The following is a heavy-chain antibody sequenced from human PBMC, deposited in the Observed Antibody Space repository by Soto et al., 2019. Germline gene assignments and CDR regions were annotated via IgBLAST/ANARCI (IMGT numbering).Heavy chain of an antibody. CDR1: GGTFSSYA. CDR2: IIPIFGTA. D-gene: IGHD1-7*01. CDR3: ARDLRPPWKYVDGGHWSDP. V-gene: IGHV1-69*13. Sequence: SVKVSCKASGGTFSSYAISWVRQAPGQGLEWMGGIIPIFGTANYAQKFQGRVTITADESTSTAYMELSSLRSEDTAVYYCARDLRPPWKYVDGGHWSDPWGQGTLVTVSS. J-gene: IGHJ5*02.